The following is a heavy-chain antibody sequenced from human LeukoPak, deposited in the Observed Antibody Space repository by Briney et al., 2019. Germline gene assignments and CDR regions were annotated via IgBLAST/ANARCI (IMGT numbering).Heavy chain of an antibody. CDR3: ARGAMVRGVITGYFQH. D-gene: IGHD3-10*01. CDR1: GYTFTGYY. V-gene: IGHV1-2*02. CDR2: INPNSGGT. J-gene: IGHJ1*01. Sequence: GASVKVSCKASGYTFTGYYMHWVRQAPGQGLEWMGWINPNSGGTSYAQKFQGRVTMTRDTSTSTLYMELSSLRSEDTAVYFCARGAMVRGVITGYFQHWGQGTLVIVSS.